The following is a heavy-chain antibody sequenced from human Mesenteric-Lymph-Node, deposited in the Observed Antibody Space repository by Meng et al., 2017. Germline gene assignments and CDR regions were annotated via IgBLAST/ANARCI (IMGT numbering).Heavy chain of an antibody. J-gene: IGHJ4*02. D-gene: IGHD7-27*01. CDR2: AGTNFNPSV. Sequence: QVHLQASGPGLVRPSETLALICTVSGGSVSSGAYQCGWIRQPPGKGLEWIGYAGTNFNPSVNINPSLKSRVTISLDTSKNQFSLKLSSVTAADTAVYYCARDHWGSLDYWGQGILVTVSS. CDR1: GGSVSSGAYQ. V-gene: IGHV4-61*08. CDR3: ARDHWGSLDY.